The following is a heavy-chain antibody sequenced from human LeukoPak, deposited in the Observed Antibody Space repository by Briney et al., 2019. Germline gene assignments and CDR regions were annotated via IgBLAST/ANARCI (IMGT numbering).Heavy chain of an antibody. V-gene: IGHV4-38-2*02. CDR3: GYYDSSGRLGS. Sequence: SETLSLTCTVSGYSIDSGYYWGWIRQPPGKGLEWVGSIYHTGSTYYNPSLESRLTISLDTSKNHFSLRLNSVTAADTAVYFCGYYDSSGRLGSWGQGTLVAVSS. CDR1: GYSIDSGYY. CDR2: IYHTGST. D-gene: IGHD3-22*01. J-gene: IGHJ4*02.